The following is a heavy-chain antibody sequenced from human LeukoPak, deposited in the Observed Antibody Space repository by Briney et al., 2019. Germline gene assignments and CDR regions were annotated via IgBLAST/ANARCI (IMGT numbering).Heavy chain of an antibody. CDR3: ARHLYSGYERVFDY. D-gene: IGHD5-12*01. J-gene: IGHJ4*02. V-gene: IGHV4-59*08. Sequence: SETLSLTCTVSGGSISSYYWIWIRQPPGKGLEWIGYIYYSGSTNYSPSLKSRVTISVDTSKNQFSLKLSSVTAADTAVYYCARHLYSGYERVFDYWGQGTLVTVSS. CDR2: IYYSGST. CDR1: GGSISSYY.